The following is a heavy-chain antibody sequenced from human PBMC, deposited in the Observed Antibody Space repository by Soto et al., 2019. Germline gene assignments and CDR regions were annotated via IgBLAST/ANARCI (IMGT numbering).Heavy chain of an antibody. CDR1: GISFNTHW. D-gene: IGHD1-26*01. V-gene: IGHV3-74*01. CDR3: AKSGGSYYYYCYGMDV. CDR2: IKSDGSSP. J-gene: IGHJ6*02. Sequence: GGSLRLSCAAFGISFNTHWMHWVRQAPWKGLVWVSRIKSDGSSPSYADSVKGRFTISRDNAKNTLYLQMNSLRVEDTAVYYCAKSGGSYYYYCYGMDVWGQGTTVTVSS.